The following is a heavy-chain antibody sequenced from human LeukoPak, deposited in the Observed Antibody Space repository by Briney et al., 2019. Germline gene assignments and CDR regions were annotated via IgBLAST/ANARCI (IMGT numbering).Heavy chain of an antibody. D-gene: IGHD1-26*01. CDR3: AKGSGFYFDY. V-gene: IGHV3-30*02. CDR2: IPYDGSNK. Sequence: GGSPRLSCAASGFTFSSYGMHWVRQAPGQGLEWVSFIPYDGSNKYYADSVKGRFTISRDNSKNTLFLQMNSLRAEDTAVYYCAKGSGFYFDYWGQGTLVTVSS. J-gene: IGHJ4*02. CDR1: GFTFSSYG.